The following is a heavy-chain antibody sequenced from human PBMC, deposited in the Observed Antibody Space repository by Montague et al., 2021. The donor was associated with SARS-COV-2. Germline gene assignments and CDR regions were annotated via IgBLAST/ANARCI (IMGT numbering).Heavy chain of an antibody. CDR3: AHRLSIVATGYFDD. V-gene: IGHV2-5*02. J-gene: IGHJ4*02. CDR2: IYWDDDK. CDR1: GFSLSTSGVG. Sequence: PALVKPTQTLTLTCTFSGFSLSTSGVGVGWIRQPPGKALEWLALIYWDDDKRYSPSLKSRLTITKDTSKNQVVLTMTNMDPVDTATYYCAHRLSIVATGYFDDWGQGTLVTVSS. D-gene: IGHD5-12*01.